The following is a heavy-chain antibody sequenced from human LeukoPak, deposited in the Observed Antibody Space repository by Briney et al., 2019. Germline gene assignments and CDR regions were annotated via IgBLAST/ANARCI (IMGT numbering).Heavy chain of an antibody. CDR3: ARAWPYYYYGMDV. J-gene: IGHJ6*02. CDR1: GGSISSSSYY. V-gene: IGHV4-39*07. CDR2: IYYSGST. D-gene: IGHD5-24*01. Sequence: PSETLSLTCTVSGGSISSSSYYWGWIRQPPGKGLEWIGSIYYSGSTYYNPSLKSRVTISVDTSKNQFSLKLSSVTAADTAVYYCARAWPYYYYGMDVWGQGTTVTVSS.